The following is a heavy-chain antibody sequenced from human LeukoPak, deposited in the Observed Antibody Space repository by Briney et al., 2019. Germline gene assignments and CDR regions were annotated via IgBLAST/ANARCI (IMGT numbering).Heavy chain of an antibody. Sequence: GESLKISCKGSGYSFTSYWIGWVRQMPGKGLEWMGIIYPGDSDTRYSPSFQGQVTISADKSISTAYLQWRSLEAPDTAMYYCARRSKYCSGGSCYWDAFDIWGQGTMVTVSS. CDR2: IYPGDSDT. J-gene: IGHJ3*02. CDR3: ARRSKYCSGGSCYWDAFDI. V-gene: IGHV5-51*01. CDR1: GYSFTSYW. D-gene: IGHD2-15*01.